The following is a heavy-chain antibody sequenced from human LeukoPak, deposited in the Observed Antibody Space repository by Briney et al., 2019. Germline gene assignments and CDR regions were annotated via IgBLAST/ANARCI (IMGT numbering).Heavy chain of an antibody. CDR1: GFTFSSYS. CDR2: ISSSSSYI. J-gene: IGHJ6*03. V-gene: IGHV3-21*01. Sequence: PGGSLRLSCAASGFTFSSYSMNWVRQAPGEGLEWVSSISSSSSYIYYADSVKGRFTISRDNAKNSLYLQMNSLRAEDTAVYYCARDRYSSSWYAPYYYYYMDVWGKGTTVTVSS. CDR3: ARDRYSSSWYAPYYYYYMDV. D-gene: IGHD6-13*01.